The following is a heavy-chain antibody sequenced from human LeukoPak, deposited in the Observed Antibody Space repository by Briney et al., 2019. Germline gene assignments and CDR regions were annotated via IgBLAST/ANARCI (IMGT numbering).Heavy chain of an antibody. Sequence: SETLSLACIVSGGSISSSSHNWGWIRQPPGKGLEWIGSIYYSGTTYYNPSLKSRLTISVDTSKNQFSLKLSSVTAVDTAVYYCARHDRIIASPLVWGQGILVTVSS. CDR3: ARHDRIIASPLV. CDR2: IYYSGTT. CDR1: GGSISSSSHN. J-gene: IGHJ4*02. V-gene: IGHV4-39*01. D-gene: IGHD6-13*01.